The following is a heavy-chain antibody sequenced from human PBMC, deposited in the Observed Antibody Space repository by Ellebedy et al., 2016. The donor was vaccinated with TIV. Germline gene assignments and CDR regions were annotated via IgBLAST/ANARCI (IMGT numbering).Heavy chain of an antibody. CDR3: ARDSYDTMVVTVLSPLHH. Sequence: QKFQGRVTITADESMSTAYMELSSLRSEDTAVYYCARDSYDTMVVTVLSPLHHWGQGTLVTVSS. D-gene: IGHD3-22*01. J-gene: IGHJ1*01. V-gene: IGHV1-69*01.